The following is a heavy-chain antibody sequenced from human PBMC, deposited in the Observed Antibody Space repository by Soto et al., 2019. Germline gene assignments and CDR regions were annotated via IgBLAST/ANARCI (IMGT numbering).Heavy chain of an antibody. J-gene: IGHJ4*02. Sequence: QITLKESGPTLVKPTQTLTLTCTFSGFSLSTSGVDVGWIRQPPGKALEWLALIYLDDDKRYSPSLNSRPTITKHTSKTQVVLTITNMDPVDTATYYSAHSETTVPFDYWGQGTLVTVSS. D-gene: IGHD4-4*01. CDR2: IYLDDDK. CDR3: AHSETTVPFDY. V-gene: IGHV2-5*02. CDR1: GFSLSTSGVD.